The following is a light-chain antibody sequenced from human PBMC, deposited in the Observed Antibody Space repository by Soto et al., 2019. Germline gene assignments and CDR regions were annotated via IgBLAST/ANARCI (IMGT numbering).Light chain of an antibody. CDR3: AAWDARLNGVV. V-gene: IGLV1-44*01. CDR2: SND. Sequence: QSVLTQPPSTSGTPGQRVTISCSGSSSNIGTNTVNWYQQVPGTAPKLLIYSNDQRPSGVPDRFSGPKSGTSVSLAISGLQSEDEADYFCAAWDARLNGVVFGGGTKVTVL. CDR1: SSNIGTNT. J-gene: IGLJ3*02.